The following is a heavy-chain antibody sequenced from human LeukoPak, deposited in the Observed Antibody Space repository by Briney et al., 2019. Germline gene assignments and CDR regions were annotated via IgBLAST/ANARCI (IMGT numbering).Heavy chain of an antibody. J-gene: IGHJ2*01. Sequence: GGSLRLSCAASGFPVSSYYMSWVRQAPGKGLEWVSVIYIWGRTYYAVSVPGRFTISSDNSKNTLYLQMNSLRAEDTAVYYCARCLGGDYISDTYWYFDLWGRGTLVTVSS. D-gene: IGHD4-17*01. CDR2: IYIWGRT. CDR3: ARCLGGDYISDTYWYFDL. CDR1: GFPVSSYY. V-gene: IGHV3-53*01.